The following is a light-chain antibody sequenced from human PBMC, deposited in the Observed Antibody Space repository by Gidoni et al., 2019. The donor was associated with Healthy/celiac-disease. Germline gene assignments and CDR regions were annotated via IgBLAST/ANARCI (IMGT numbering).Light chain of an antibody. CDR2: YKSDSDK. J-gene: IGLJ2*01. CDR3: MIWHSSAVV. Sequence: QAVLTQPSSLSASPGASASLTCTFRSGINVGTYRIYWYQQKPGSPPQYLLRYKSDSDKQQGSGVPSRFSGSKDASANAGILRISGLQSEDEADYYCMIWHSSAVVFGGGTKLTVL. CDR1: SGINVGTYR. V-gene: IGLV5-45*02.